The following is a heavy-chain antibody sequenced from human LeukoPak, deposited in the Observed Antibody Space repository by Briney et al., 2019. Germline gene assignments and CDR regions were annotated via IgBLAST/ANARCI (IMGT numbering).Heavy chain of an antibody. CDR1: GGSISSYY. CDR2: IYHSGST. V-gene: IGHV4-59*12. J-gene: IGHJ5*02. Sequence: SETLSLTCTVSGGSISSYYWSWIRQPPGKGLEWIGYIYHSGSTYYNPSLKSRVTISVDRSKNQFSLKLSSVTAADTAVYYCARDRGASVVPAAMVEKTNWFDPWGQGTLVTVSS. CDR3: ARDRGASVVPAAMVEKTNWFDP. D-gene: IGHD2-2*01.